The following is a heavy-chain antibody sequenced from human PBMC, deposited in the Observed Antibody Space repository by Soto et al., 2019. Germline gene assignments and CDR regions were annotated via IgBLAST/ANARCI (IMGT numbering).Heavy chain of an antibody. CDR3: AEVANHRRDPNYFVS. CDR1: GFTFSSYA. V-gene: IGHV3-23*01. Sequence: VQLLESGGGLVQPGGSLTLSCAASGFTFSSYAMSWVRQAPGKGLEWVSTISDPAGTYYADSVGGHFTISTDNSKNTLHLQMYNATALDTAIYYSAEVANHRRDPNYFVSWGQGALVSVSS. J-gene: IGHJ4*02. CDR2: ISDPAGT.